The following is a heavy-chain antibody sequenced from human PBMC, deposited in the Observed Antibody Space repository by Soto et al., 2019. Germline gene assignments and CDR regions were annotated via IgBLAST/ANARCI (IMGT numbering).Heavy chain of an antibody. Sequence: PSETLSLTCAVYGGSFSGCYWSWIRQPPGKGLEWIGEINHSGSTNYNSSLKSRVTISVDTSKNQFSLKLSSVTAADTAVYYCARGRVVVVPAAPFDYWGQGTLVTVS. CDR3: ARGRVVVVPAAPFDY. CDR1: GGSFSGCY. CDR2: INHSGST. D-gene: IGHD2-2*01. J-gene: IGHJ4*02. V-gene: IGHV4-34*01.